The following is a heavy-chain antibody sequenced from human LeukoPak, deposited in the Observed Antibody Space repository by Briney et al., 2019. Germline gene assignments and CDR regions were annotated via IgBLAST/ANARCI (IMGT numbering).Heavy chain of an antibody. CDR3: ARLVFLREVTTDGGYFDY. CDR1: GFTFSSYS. D-gene: IGHD4-17*01. V-gene: IGHV3-21*01. CDR2: ISSSSSYI. J-gene: IGHJ4*02. Sequence: GGSLRLPCAASGFTFSSYSMNWVRQAPGKGLEWVSSISSSSSYIYYADSVKGRFTISRDNAKNSLYLQMNSLRAEDTAVYYCARLVFLREVTTDGGYFDYWGQGTLVTVSS.